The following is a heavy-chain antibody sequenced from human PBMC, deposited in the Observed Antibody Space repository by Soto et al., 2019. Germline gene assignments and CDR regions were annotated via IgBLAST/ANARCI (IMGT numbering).Heavy chain of an antibody. V-gene: IGHV4-34*01. Sequence: VQVQQWGAGLLKPSETLTLTCAVYDESFRNLDWSWIRQPPGKGLDRMGAISQGGSSNYNQSLKVRVPISGDTSKTQFSLRVRSVTAAATAVYYCARRRGAALARSFDYWGQGAMVSVSS. CDR2: ISQGGSS. J-gene: IGHJ4*02. CDR3: ARRRGAALARSFDY. CDR1: DESFRNLD. D-gene: IGHD6-6*01.